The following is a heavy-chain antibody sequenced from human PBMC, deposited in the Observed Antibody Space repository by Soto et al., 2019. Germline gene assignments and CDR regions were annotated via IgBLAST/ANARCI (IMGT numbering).Heavy chain of an antibody. CDR1: GFTFNSYS. V-gene: IGHV3-21*04. CDR3: ASDRFRGTYYLRGVTYFFEE. D-gene: IGHD1-26*01. J-gene: IGHJ4*02. CDR2: ISSANAYI. Sequence: PGGSLRLSCVASGFTFNSYSMNWVRQAPGKGLEWVSSISSANAYIYYADSVKGRFTISRDNARNSLYLQMNSLRAEDTAVYYCASDRFRGTYYLRGVTYFFEEWGQGAPVTVSS.